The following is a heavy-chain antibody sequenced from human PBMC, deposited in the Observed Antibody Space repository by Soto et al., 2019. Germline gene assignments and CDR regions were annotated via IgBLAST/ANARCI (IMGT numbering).Heavy chain of an antibody. CDR2: ISYDGSNQ. V-gene: IGHV3-30-3*01. Sequence: QVQLVESGGGVVQPGRSLRLSCAASGFSFSRHGMHWVRQAPGKGLEWVAVISYDGSNQDYADSVKGRFSISRDNSKNTVSLQMNRLRVEDSAVYYCARDRSSTYYYYGIDLWGQGTTVTVSS. J-gene: IGHJ6*02. CDR1: GFSFSRHG. CDR3: ARDRSSTYYYYGIDL. D-gene: IGHD6-19*01.